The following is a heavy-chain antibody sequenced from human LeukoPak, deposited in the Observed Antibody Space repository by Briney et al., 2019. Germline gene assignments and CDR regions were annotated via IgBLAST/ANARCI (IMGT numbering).Heavy chain of an antibody. Sequence: GESLKISCKGSGYSFTSYWIGWVRQMPGKGLEWMGIIYPGDPDTRYSPSFQGQVTISADKSISTAYLQWSSLKASDTAMYYCARRSSSWRYYFDYWGQGTLVTVSS. J-gene: IGHJ4*02. CDR2: IYPGDPDT. D-gene: IGHD6-13*01. CDR1: GYSFTSYW. V-gene: IGHV5-51*01. CDR3: ARRSSSWRYYFDY.